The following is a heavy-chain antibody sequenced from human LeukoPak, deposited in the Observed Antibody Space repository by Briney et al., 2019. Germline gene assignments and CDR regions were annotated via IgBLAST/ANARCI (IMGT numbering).Heavy chain of an antibody. CDR2: IYYSGST. CDR1: GGSISSYY. V-gene: IGHV4-59*01. D-gene: IGHD3-16*01. CDR3: ARDPAAFGGGYYDY. Sequence: SETLSLTCTVSGGSISSYYWSWIRQPPRKGLEWIGYIYYSGSTNYNPSLKSRVTISVDTSKNQFSLKLSSVTAADTAVYYCARDPAAFGGGYYDYWGQETLVTVSS. J-gene: IGHJ4*02.